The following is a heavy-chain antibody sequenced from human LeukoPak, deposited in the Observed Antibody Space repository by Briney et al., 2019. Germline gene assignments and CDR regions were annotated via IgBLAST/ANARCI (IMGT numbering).Heavy chain of an antibody. CDR2: ISYDGSNK. CDR3: AKDPGQAWPEFDP. J-gene: IGHJ5*02. CDR1: GFTFSSYG. Sequence: QPGRSLRLSCAASGFTFSSYGMHWVRQAPGKGLEWVAVISYDGSNKYYADSVKGRFTISRDNSKDTLYLQMNSLRAEDTAVYYCAKDPGQAWPEFDPWGQGTLVTVSS. V-gene: IGHV3-30*18.